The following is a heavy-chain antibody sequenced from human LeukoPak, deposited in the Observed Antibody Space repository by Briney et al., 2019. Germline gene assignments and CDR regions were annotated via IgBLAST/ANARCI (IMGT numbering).Heavy chain of an antibody. V-gene: IGHV1-2*02. D-gene: IGHD3-22*01. CDR2: LNPQTGDT. CDR3: AGDSSGYYAFDI. Sequence: ASVKVSCKASGYAFSAYYMHWVRQAPGQGLEWMGWLNPQTGDTHFAQKFQGRVTMTRDTSISTAYMELSRLRSDDTAVYYCAGDSSGYYAFDIWGQGTMVTVSS. CDR1: GYAFSAYY. J-gene: IGHJ3*02.